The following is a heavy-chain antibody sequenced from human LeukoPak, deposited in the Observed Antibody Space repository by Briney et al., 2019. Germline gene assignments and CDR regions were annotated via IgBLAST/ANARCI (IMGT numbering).Heavy chain of an antibody. CDR2: ISSSSSFV. CDR1: GFTFSSYS. Sequence: YPGGSLRLSCAASGFTFSSYSMNWVRQAPGKGLEWVSSISSSSSFVYYADSVRGRFTISRDNAKNSLYLQMNSLRAEDTAVYYCARAKQWLDDAFDVWGQGTMVTVSS. J-gene: IGHJ3*01. V-gene: IGHV3-21*01. D-gene: IGHD6-19*01. CDR3: ARAKQWLDDAFDV.